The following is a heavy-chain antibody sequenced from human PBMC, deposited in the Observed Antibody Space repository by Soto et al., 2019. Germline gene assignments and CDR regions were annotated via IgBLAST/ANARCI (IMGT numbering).Heavy chain of an antibody. Sequence: GGSLRLSCAASGFTFSSHSMNWVRQAPGKGLEWVSYISSSSSTIYYADSVKGRFTISRDNAKNSLYLQMSSLRADDTAVYYCTRELPGYMDVWGKGTTVTVSS. J-gene: IGHJ6*04. D-gene: IGHD2-15*01. CDR2: ISSSSSTI. V-gene: IGHV3-48*01. CDR1: GFTFSSHS. CDR3: TRELPGYMDV.